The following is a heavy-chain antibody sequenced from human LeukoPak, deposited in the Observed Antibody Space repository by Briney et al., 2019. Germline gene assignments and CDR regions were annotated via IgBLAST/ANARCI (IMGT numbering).Heavy chain of an antibody. D-gene: IGHD6-19*01. Sequence: SVKVSCKASGFTFTNYPMQWVRQARGQPLEWIGWIVVGSGDTNYAQKFQERVTLTRDLSTSTAYMELRSLRSEDTAVYYCATGSGWYSPDYWGQGTLVTVSS. V-gene: IGHV1-58*02. CDR2: IVVGSGDT. CDR1: GFTFTNYP. J-gene: IGHJ4*02. CDR3: ATGSGWYSPDY.